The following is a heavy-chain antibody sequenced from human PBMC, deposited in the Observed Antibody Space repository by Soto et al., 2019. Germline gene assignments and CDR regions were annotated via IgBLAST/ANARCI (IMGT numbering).Heavy chain of an antibody. CDR2: ISWNSGSI. Sequence: EVQLVESGGGLVQPGRSLRLSCAASGFTFDDYAMHWVRQAPGKGLEWVSGISWNSGSIGYADSVKGRFTISRDNAKNSLYLQMNSLRAEDTALYYCAKGPTYGYCSSTSCHANYYMDVWGKGTTVTVSS. CDR1: GFTFDDYA. J-gene: IGHJ6*03. D-gene: IGHD2-2*01. CDR3: AKGPTYGYCSSTSCHANYYMDV. V-gene: IGHV3-9*01.